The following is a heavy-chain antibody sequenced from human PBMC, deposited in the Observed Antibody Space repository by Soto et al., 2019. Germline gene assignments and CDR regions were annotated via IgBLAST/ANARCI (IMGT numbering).Heavy chain of an antibody. V-gene: IGHV1-18*01. CDR3: AREGDYPYYYYGMDV. Sequence: QVQLVQSGAEVKKPGASVKVSCKASGYTFTRYGITWVRQARGQGLEWMGWINGYNGNTKYAQKLQGRVTMTTDTSTSTAYMELRSLTYDDTAVYYCAREGDYPYYYYGMDVWGQGTTVTVSS. CDR2: INGYNGNT. CDR1: GYTFTRYG. D-gene: IGHD4-17*01. J-gene: IGHJ6*02.